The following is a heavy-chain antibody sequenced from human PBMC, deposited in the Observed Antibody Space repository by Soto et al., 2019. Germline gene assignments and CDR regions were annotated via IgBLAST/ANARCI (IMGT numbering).Heavy chain of an antibody. D-gene: IGHD2-2*01. CDR1: GFTVSSNY. CDR3: ADYCSSTTCFEVY. Sequence: PGGSLRLSCAASGFTVSSNYMGWVRQAPGKGLEWVSVIHSGDSTYYADSVKGRFTISSDNSKNTLYLQMNSLRDEDTAMYYCADYCSSTTCFEVYWGRGTLVTVS. J-gene: IGHJ4*01. CDR2: IHSGDST. V-gene: IGHV3-66*01.